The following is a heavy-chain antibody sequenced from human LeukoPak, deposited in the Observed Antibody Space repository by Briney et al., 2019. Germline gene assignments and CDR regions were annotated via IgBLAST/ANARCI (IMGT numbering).Heavy chain of an antibody. J-gene: IGHJ4*02. CDR3: ARAVVPAAIDY. CDR2: MNPDSGNT. CDR1: GYTFTSYD. Sequence: ASVKVSCKASGYTFTSYDINWVRQATGQGLEWMGWMNPDSGNTGYAQKFQGRVTMTRDTSTSTVYMELSSLRSEDTAVYYCARAVVPAAIDYWGQGTLVTVSS. V-gene: IGHV1-8*01. D-gene: IGHD2-2*01.